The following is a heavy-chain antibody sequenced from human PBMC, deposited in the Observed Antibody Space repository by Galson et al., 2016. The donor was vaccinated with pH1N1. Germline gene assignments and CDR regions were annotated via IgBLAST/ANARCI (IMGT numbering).Heavy chain of an antibody. CDR1: GFTVSSNY. CDR2: IYSGGSS. CDR3: SGTSSKDY. D-gene: IGHD2-2*01. J-gene: IGHJ4*02. V-gene: IGHV3-53*01. Sequence: SLRLSCAASGFTVSSNYMNWVRQAPGKGLEWVSVIYSGGSSYYADSVKGRFTISRDNSKNTLFLQMNSLRAEDTAVYYCSGTSSKDYWGQGTLVTVSS.